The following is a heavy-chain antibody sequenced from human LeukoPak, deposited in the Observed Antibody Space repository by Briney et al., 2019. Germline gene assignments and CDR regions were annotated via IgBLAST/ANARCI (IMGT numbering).Heavy chain of an antibody. CDR2: INPQSGDT. Sequence: GASVKVSCKASGYTFTDCHMHWVRQAPGQGFEWMGWINPQSGDTKYAQNLQGRVTMTRDTSISTAYMDLSSLRSDDTAVYYCARELQLDDCTRINCYQPMVDPWGQGTLVAVSS. V-gene: IGHV1-2*02. D-gene: IGHD2-8*01. CDR1: GYTFTDCH. J-gene: IGHJ5*02. CDR3: ARELQLDDCTRINCYQPMVDP.